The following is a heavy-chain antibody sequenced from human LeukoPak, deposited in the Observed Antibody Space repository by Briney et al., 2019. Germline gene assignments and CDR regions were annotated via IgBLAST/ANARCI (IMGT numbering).Heavy chain of an antibody. V-gene: IGHV3-23*01. CDR1: GFTFSSYA. J-gene: IGHJ5*02. Sequence: PGGSLRLSCAASGFTFSSYAMSWVRQAPGKGLEWVSAISGSGGSTYYADSVKGRFTISGDNSKNTLYLQMNSLRAEDTAVYYCAKDKRYRGANWFDPWGQGTLVTVSS. CDR3: AKDKRYRGANWFDP. CDR2: ISGSGGST. D-gene: IGHD3-9*01.